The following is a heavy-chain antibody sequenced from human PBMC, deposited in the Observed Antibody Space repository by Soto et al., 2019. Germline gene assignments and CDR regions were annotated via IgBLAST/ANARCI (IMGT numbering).Heavy chain of an antibody. CDR2: IIPIFGTA. Sequence: SVKVSGKASGGTFSSYATSWVRQAPGQGLEWMGGIIPIFGTANYAQKFQGRVTITADESTSTAYMELSSLRSEDTAVYYCARERSIVVVPNYYYGMDVWGQGTTVTVSS. CDR1: GGTFSSYA. V-gene: IGHV1-69*13. J-gene: IGHJ6*02. D-gene: IGHD2-2*01. CDR3: ARERSIVVVPNYYYGMDV.